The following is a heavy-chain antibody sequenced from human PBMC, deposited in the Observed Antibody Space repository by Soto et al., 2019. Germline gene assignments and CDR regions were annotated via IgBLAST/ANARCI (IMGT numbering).Heavy chain of an antibody. CDR1: GFTFSSYS. CDR3: ARVYHGMDV. CDR2: ISSSSSTI. V-gene: IGHV3-48*02. Sequence: GGSLRLSCAASGFTFSSYSMNWVRQAPGKGLEWVSYISSSSSTIYYADSVKGRFTISRDNAKNSLYLQMNSLRDGDTAVYNCARVYHGMDVWGQGTTVTVSS. J-gene: IGHJ6*02. D-gene: IGHD3-16*02.